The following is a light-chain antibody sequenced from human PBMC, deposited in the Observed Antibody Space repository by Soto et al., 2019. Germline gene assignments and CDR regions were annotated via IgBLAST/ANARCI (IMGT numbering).Light chain of an antibody. CDR1: QSISSW. J-gene: IGKJ1*01. CDR3: QQYNSYLT. CDR2: DAS. V-gene: IGKV1-5*01. Sequence: DIQMTQSPSTLSASVGDRVTITCRASQSISSWLAWYQQKPGKAPKLLIYDASSLESGVPSRFSRSGSRTEFTRTVSSVQHDDFAAYYCQQYNSYLTFGQGTKLEIK.